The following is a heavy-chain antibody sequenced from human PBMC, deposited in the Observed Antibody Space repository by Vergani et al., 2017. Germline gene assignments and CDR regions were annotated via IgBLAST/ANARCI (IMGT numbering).Heavy chain of an antibody. Sequence: QVQLVQSGAEVKKPGSSVKVSCKASGGTFSSYAISWVRQAPGQGLEWMGGIIPIFGTANYAQKFQGRVTITADESTSTAYMELSSLRSEDTAVYYCARRGGTDDSSGYYLEDYYGMDVWGQGTTVTVSS. V-gene: IGHV1-69*01. CDR3: ARRGGTDDSSGYYLEDYYGMDV. CDR1: GGTFSSYA. CDR2: IIPIFGTA. J-gene: IGHJ6*02. D-gene: IGHD3-22*01.